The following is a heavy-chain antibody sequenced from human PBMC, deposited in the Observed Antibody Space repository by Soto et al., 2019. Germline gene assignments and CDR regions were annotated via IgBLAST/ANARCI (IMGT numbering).Heavy chain of an antibody. D-gene: IGHD3-3*01. V-gene: IGHV3-30*03. Sequence: PGGSLRLSCTSSTISINVHGIQWVRQAPAKGREWVAFISNDGRVQYYADSVKGRFTISRDYSKNTVDLQMNSLRNEETAVYYCARDIWSGGYNWFDSWGPGTLVTVSS. CDR3: ARDIWSGGYNWFDS. CDR2: ISNDGRVQ. CDR1: TISINVHG. J-gene: IGHJ5*01.